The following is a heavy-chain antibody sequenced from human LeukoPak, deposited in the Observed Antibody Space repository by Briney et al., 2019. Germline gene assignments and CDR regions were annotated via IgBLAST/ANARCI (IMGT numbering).Heavy chain of an antibody. J-gene: IGHJ4*02. V-gene: IGHV3-23*01. Sequence: GGSLRLSCVASGFTFNNFTMRWVRQAPGKGLEWVSAISGSGDTTYYADSVEGRFTISRDNSKNTLYLQMNSLRVEDTAIYYCTKPDCPSTSCYTLDYWGQGILVTVSS. CDR2: ISGSGDTT. CDR3: TKPDCPSTSCYTLDY. D-gene: IGHD2-2*02. CDR1: GFTFNNFT.